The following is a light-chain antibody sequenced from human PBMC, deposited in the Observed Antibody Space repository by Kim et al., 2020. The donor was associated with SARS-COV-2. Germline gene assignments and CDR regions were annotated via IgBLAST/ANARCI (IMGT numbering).Light chain of an antibody. CDR2: YDS. V-gene: IGLV3-21*04. Sequence: SYELTQPPSVSVAPGKTASVSCGGNSIGSKSVHWYQQKSGQAPVLVIYYDSDRPSGIPERFSGSNSGNTATLTISRVEAGDEAGYYCQVWDSTTDHRVVFGGGTQLTVL. CDR1: SIGSKS. CDR3: QVWDSTTDHRVV. J-gene: IGLJ2*01.